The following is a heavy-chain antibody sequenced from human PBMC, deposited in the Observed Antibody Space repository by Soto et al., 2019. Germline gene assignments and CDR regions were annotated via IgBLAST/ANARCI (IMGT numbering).Heavy chain of an antibody. J-gene: IGHJ4*02. Sequence: QMQLVQSGPEVKKPGTSVKVSCKASGFTFTSSAVQWVRQARGQRLEWIGWIVVGSGNTNYAQKFQERVTITRDMSTSTAYRELSSLRSEDTAVYYCAADSYVKGNWNYGYWGQGTLVTVSS. D-gene: IGHD1-7*01. CDR2: IVVGSGNT. CDR3: AADSYVKGNWNYGY. V-gene: IGHV1-58*01. CDR1: GFTFTSSA.